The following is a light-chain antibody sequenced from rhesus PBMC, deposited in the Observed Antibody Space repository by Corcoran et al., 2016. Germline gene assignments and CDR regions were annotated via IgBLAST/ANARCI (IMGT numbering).Light chain of an antibody. V-gene: IGLV2-13*03. CDR3: SSYVSSNTFI. Sequence: QAAPTQSPSVSGSPGQSVTISCTGTSSDIGGYNRVSWYQQHPDKAPKLLIYVVGKRPSGVSDRFSGSKSGNTASLTISGLQAEDDADYYCSSYVSSNTFIFGVGTRLTVL. J-gene: IGLJ1*01. CDR2: VVG. CDR1: SSDIGGYNR.